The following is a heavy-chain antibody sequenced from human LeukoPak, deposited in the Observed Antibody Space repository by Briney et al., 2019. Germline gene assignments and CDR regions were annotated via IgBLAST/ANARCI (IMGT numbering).Heavy chain of an antibody. V-gene: IGHV3-30*18. Sequence: GGSLRLSCAASGFTFSHYAMHWVRQAPGKGLDWVAVISYDGTNKYYADSVKGRFTISRDNSKSTLYLQMNSLRAEDTAVYYCAKGGYYASSGSYAFDIWGQGTMVTVSS. J-gene: IGHJ3*02. D-gene: IGHD3-22*01. CDR3: AKGGYYASSGSYAFDI. CDR2: ISYDGTNK. CDR1: GFTFSHYA.